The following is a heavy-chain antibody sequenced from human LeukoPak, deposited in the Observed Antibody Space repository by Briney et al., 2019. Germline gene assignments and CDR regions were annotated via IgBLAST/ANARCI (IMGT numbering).Heavy chain of an antibody. J-gene: IGHJ6*02. CDR1: GFTFDDYA. CDR2: ISWNSGSI. CDR3: ARDKDYYDSSNGMDV. V-gene: IGHV3-9*01. D-gene: IGHD3-22*01. Sequence: GGSLRLSCAASGFTFDDYAMHWVRQAPGKGLEWVSGISWNSGSIGYADSVKGRFTISRDNAKNSLYLQMNSLRAEDTAVYYCARDKDYYDSSNGMDVWGQGTTVTVSS.